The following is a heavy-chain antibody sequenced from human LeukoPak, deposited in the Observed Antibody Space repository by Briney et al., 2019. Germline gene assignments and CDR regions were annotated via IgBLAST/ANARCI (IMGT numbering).Heavy chain of an antibody. J-gene: IGHJ5*02. D-gene: IGHD3-9*01. CDR1: GGSFSGYY. CDR2: INHSGST. Sequence: PSETLSLTCAVYGGSFSGYYWSWIRQPPGKGLEWIGEINHSGSTNYNPSLKSRVTISVDTSKNQFSLKLSSVTAADTAVYYCARHEVRYFDWPNWFDPWGQGTLVTVSS. V-gene: IGHV4-34*01. CDR3: ARHEVRYFDWPNWFDP.